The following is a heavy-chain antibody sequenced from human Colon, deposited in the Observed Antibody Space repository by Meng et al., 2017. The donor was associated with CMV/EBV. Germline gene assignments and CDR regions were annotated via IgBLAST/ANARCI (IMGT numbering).Heavy chain of an antibody. CDR2: INCDIGDT. J-gene: IGHJ4*02. V-gene: IGHV1-46*01. CDR3: AREKNWLFDH. Sequence: KFSCHGCGSNLSSYHGPWERQGAGQGLEWMGVINCDIGDTSCAQIFQGRHTMNRDTSTKTVDMEVGSLKSEDTAVYYCAREKNWLFDHWGRGTLVTVSS. D-gene: IGHD1-1*01. CDR1: GSNLSSYH.